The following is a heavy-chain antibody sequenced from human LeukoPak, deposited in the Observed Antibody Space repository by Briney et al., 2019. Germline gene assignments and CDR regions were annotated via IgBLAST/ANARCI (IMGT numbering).Heavy chain of an antibody. D-gene: IGHD3-10*01. V-gene: IGHV1-46*01. CDR2: INPSGGST. Sequence: ASVKVSCKASGYTFTSYYMHWVRQAPGQGLEWMGIINPSGGSTGYAQKFQGRVTTTRDTSTSTVYMELSSLRSEDTAVYYCARGLFGEPNYYGMDVWGQGTTVTVSS. J-gene: IGHJ6*02. CDR1: GYTFTSYY. CDR3: ARGLFGEPNYYGMDV.